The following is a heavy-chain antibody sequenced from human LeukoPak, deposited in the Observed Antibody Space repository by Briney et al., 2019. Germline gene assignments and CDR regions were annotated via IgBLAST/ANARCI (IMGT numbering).Heavy chain of an antibody. CDR3: AGAYYDFWSGYYRGIHNSDFDY. J-gene: IGHJ4*02. Sequence: ASVNVSCKASGGTFSSYAISWVRQAPGQGLEWMGGIIPIFGTANYAQKFQGRVTITTDESTSTAYMELSSLRSEDTAVYYCAGAYYDFWSGYYRGIHNSDFDYWGQGTLVTVSS. V-gene: IGHV1-69*05. CDR2: IIPIFGTA. D-gene: IGHD3-3*01. CDR1: GGTFSSYA.